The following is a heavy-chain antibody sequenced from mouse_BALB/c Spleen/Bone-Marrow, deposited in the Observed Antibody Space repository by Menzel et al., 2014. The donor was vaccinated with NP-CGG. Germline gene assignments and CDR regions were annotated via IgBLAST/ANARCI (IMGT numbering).Heavy chain of an antibody. CDR1: GYTFSSYW. CDR3: ARRVTTANY. D-gene: IGHD1-2*01. V-gene: IGHV1-9*01. J-gene: IGHJ2*01. Sequence: LVESGAELMKPGASVKISCKATGYTFSSYWIEWVKQRPGHGLEWIGEVLPGSGSTNYNEKFKGKATFTADTSSNTAYMQLSSLTSEDSAVYYCARRVTTANYWGQGTTLTVSS. CDR2: VLPGSGST.